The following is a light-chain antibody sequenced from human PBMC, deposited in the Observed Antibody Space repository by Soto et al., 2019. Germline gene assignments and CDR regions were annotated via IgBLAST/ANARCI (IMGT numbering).Light chain of an antibody. CDR3: QSYDSNTVI. V-gene: IGLV6-57*04. J-gene: IGLJ2*01. Sequence: NFMLTQPHSVSESSGKTVTISGPPGFGGITYNSVQWYQQRPGSAPTTVIYDNNQRPSGVPDRFSGSTDGSSNSASLTISGLQTEDEADYYCQSYDSNTVIFGGGTKVTVL. CDR1: FGGITYNS. CDR2: DNN.